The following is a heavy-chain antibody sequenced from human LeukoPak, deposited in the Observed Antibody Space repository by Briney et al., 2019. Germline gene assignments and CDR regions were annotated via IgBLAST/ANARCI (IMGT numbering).Heavy chain of an antibody. D-gene: IGHD2-2*01. CDR2: INPNSGGT. V-gene: IGHV1-2*02. CDR3: ARGALVVPEVLGAFDI. CDR1: GYTFTGYY. Sequence: GASVKVSCKASGYTFTGYYMHWVRQAPGQGLEWMGWINPNSGGTNYAQKFQGRVTMTRDTSISTAYMELSRLRSDDTAVYYCARGALVVPEVLGAFDIWGQGTMVTVSS. J-gene: IGHJ3*02.